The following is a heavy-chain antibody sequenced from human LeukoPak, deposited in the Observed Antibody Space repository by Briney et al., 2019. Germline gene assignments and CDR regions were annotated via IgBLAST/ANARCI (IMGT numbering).Heavy chain of an antibody. D-gene: IGHD3-22*01. CDR1: SGSFSDYY. Sequence: SETLSLTCAVYSGSFSDYYWSWLRQPPGKGLEWIGEINHSGSTNYNPSLKSRGTMSLDTSKNQFSLKLSSVTAADTAVYYCRVTGSRVYDSSGYYYDYFDYWGQGTLVTVSS. V-gene: IGHV4-34*09. J-gene: IGHJ4*02. CDR2: INHSGST. CDR3: RVTGSRVYDSSGYYYDYFDY.